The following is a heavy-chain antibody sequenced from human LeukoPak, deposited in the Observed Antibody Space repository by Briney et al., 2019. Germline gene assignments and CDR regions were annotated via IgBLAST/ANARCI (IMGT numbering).Heavy chain of an antibody. V-gene: IGHV1-69*05. CDR1: GGTFSSYA. CDR2: IIPIFGTA. J-gene: IGHJ3*02. Sequence: ASVKVSCKASGGTFSSYAISWVRQAPGQGLEWMGGIIPIFGTANYAQEFQGRVTITTDESTSTAYMELSSLRSEDTAVYYCEVLVTDRPKGLYDAFDIWGQGTMVTVSS. CDR3: EVLVTDRPKGLYDAFDI. D-gene: IGHD2-21*02.